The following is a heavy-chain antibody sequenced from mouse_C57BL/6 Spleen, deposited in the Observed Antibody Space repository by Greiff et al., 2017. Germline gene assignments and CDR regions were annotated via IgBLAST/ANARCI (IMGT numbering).Heavy chain of an antibody. CDR1: GYTFTSYW. CDR2: IHPNSGST. Sequence: QVQLQQPGAELVKPGASVKLSCKASGYTFTSYWMHWVKQRPGQGLEWIGMIHPNSGSTNYNEKFKSKATLTVDKSSSTAYMQLSSLTSEDSAVYYCARSDDGYRYYFEYWGEGRTLTASS. J-gene: IGHJ2*01. D-gene: IGHD2-3*01. CDR3: ARSDDGYRYYFEY. V-gene: IGHV1-64*01.